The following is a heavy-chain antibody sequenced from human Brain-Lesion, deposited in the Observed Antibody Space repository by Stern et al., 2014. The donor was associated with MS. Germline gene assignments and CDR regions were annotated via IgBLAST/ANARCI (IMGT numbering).Heavy chain of an antibody. V-gene: IGHV1-45*02. Sequence: VQLVEPGAEVRKPGSSVNVSCKASEYTFTYRYLHRGRQAHGQALECVGWITPFNGNTLYAQKFQDRVTITADRSLSTAYMELSSLKSEDTAMYFCAQSGNYDWYFDLWGRGTLVTVSS. CDR1: EYTFTYRY. CDR3: AQSGNYDWYFDL. CDR2: ITPFNGNT. D-gene: IGHD1-26*01. J-gene: IGHJ2*01.